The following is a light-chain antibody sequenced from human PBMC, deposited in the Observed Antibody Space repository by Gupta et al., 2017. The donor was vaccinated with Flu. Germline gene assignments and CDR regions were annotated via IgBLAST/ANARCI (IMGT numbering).Light chain of an antibody. V-gene: IGLV1-47*01. J-gene: IGLJ2*01. CDR2: RNN. CDR1: SSNIGSNY. Sequence: SVLTPPPSSSGTPGPRVTLSCSRSSSNIGSNYVYWYQQLPGTAPKLLIYRNNQRPSGVPDRFSGSKSGTSASLAISGLRSEDEADYYCAAWDDSLSGPVVFGGGTKLTVL. CDR3: AAWDDSLSGPVV.